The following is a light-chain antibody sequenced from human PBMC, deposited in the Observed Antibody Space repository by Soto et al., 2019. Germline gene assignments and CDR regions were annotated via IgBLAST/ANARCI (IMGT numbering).Light chain of an antibody. J-gene: IGLJ1*01. CDR1: SSDIGGYNY. CDR2: YVT. V-gene: IGLV2-14*03. CDR3: SSYTSTASYV. Sequence: QSVLTQPASVSGSPGQSITISCTGTSSDIGGYNYVSWYQQHPGKAPKLIINYVTNRPSGVSNRFSGSKSGNTASLTISGLQADDEGDYYCSSYTSTASYVFGTG.